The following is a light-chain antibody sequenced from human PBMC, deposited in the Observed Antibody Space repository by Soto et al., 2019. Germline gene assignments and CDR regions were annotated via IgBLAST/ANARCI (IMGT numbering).Light chain of an antibody. CDR1: QSVNSK. Sequence: EIVLTQSPATLSVSPGERATLSCRASQSVNSKLAWYQQKPGQAPRLLIYDASTRATGIADRFSGSGSGTEFTLTISSLQSEDFAVYYCHQYNDWPWTLGQGTKVEIK. V-gene: IGKV3-15*01. CDR3: HQYNDWPWT. CDR2: DAS. J-gene: IGKJ1*01.